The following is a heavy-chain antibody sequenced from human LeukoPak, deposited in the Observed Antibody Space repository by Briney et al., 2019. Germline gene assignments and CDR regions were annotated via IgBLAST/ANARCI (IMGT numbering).Heavy chain of an antibody. CDR2: INHSGST. V-gene: IGHV4-34*01. J-gene: IGHJ5*02. Sequence: PSETLSLTCAVSGGSLSGYYWTWIRQPPGKGLEWIGEINHSGSTNYNPSLKSRVTISVDTSMNQFSLKLSSVTAADTAVYYCARARRIYCSGGSCHGWFDPWGQGTLVTVSS. D-gene: IGHD2-15*01. CDR1: GGSLSGYY. CDR3: ARARRIYCSGGSCHGWFDP.